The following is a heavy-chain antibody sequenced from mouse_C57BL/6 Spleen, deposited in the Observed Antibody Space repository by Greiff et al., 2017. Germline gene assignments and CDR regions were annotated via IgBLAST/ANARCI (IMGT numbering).Heavy chain of an antibody. CDR3: ARYNYGSSYWYFDV. V-gene: IGHV1-69*01. J-gene: IGHJ1*03. D-gene: IGHD1-1*01. Sequence: VQLQQPGAELVMPGASVKLSCKASGYTFTSYWMHWVKQSPGQGLEWIGEIEPSDSYTNYNQKFKGKSTLTVDKSSSTAYMQLSSLTSEDSAVYYCARYNYGSSYWYFDVWGTGTTVTVSS. CDR2: IEPSDSYT. CDR1: GYTFTSYW.